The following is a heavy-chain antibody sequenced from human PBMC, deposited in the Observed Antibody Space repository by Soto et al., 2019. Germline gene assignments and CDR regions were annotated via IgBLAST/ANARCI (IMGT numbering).Heavy chain of an antibody. V-gene: IGHV4-34*01. D-gene: IGHD3-22*01. CDR1: GGSFSGYY. CDR3: ARDPVGWLLPRGFDP. Sequence: SETLSLTCAVYGGSFSGYYWSWIRQPPGKGLEWIGEINHSGSTNYNPSLKSRVTISVDTSKNQFSLKLSSVTAADTAVYYCARDPVGWLLPRGFDPWGQGTLVTVSS. J-gene: IGHJ5*02. CDR2: INHSGST.